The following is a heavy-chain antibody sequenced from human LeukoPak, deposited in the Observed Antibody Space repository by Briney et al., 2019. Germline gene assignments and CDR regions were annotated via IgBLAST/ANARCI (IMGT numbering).Heavy chain of an antibody. CDR3: AKEGYDIWSAYYYYMDV. CDR2: IRGNAGTT. V-gene: IGHV3-23*01. J-gene: IGHJ6*03. Sequence: PGGSLRLSCTASGFIFSNYGMSWVRQAPRKGLEWVSSIRGNAGTTYYADSVKGRFTIFRDNSKNTLYLQMNSLRAEDTAVYYCAKEGYDIWSAYYYYMDVWGKGTTVTVSS. D-gene: IGHD3-3*01. CDR1: GFIFSNYG.